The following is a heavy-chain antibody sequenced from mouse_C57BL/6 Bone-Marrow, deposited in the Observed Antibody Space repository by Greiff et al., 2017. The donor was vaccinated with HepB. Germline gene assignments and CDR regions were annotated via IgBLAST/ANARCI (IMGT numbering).Heavy chain of an antibody. CDR2: IDPSDSYT. CDR1: GYTFTSYW. V-gene: IGHV1-50*01. D-gene: IGHD1-1*01. Sequence: VQLQQPGAELVKPGASVKLSCKASGYTFTSYWMQWVKQRPGQGLEWIGEIDPSDSYTNYNQKFKGKATLTVDTSSSTAYMQLSSLTSEDSAVYYCARRGYYYGSSYDYYAMDYWGQGTSVTVSS. CDR3: ARRGYYYGSSYDYYAMDY. J-gene: IGHJ4*01.